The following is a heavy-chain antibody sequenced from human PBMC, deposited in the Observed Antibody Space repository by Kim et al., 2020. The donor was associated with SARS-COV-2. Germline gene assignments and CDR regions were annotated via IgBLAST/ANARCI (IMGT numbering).Heavy chain of an antibody. Sequence: SETLSLTCAVYVGSFSGYYWSWIRQPPGRGLEYLGEIDHVGSTNFNPSFESRVDVSVDTSKNQFSLRLISVTAADTAVYYCAKGLKGGGFFRYFDLWGRGTLVAVSS. J-gene: IGHJ2*01. V-gene: IGHV4-34*01. D-gene: IGHD1-26*01. CDR3: AKGLKGGGFFRYFDL. CDR2: IDHVGST. CDR1: VGSFSGYY.